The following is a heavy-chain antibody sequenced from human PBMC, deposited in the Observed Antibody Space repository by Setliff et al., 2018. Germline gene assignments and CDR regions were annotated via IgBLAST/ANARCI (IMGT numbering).Heavy chain of an antibody. CDR2: IDPSADYT. Sequence: ASVKVSCKASGGTFRSYGISWVRQAPGQGLEWMGIIDPSADYTNYAQKFQGRVTMTKDTSTTTVYLELSSLRSEDTALYYCARAPLESGYYYGQGHYFDNWGQGALVTVSS. V-gene: IGHV1-46*01. CDR3: ARAPLESGYYYGQGHYFDN. CDR1: GGTFRSYG. J-gene: IGHJ4*02. D-gene: IGHD5-18*01.